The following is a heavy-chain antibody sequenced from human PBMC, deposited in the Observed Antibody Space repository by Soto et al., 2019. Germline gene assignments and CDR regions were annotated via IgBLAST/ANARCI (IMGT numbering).Heavy chain of an antibody. CDR2: INPKSGGT. V-gene: IGHV1-2*02. Sequence: QVQLVQSGAEVKKPGASVNVSCKASGYTFTVYYMHWVRQAPGQGLEWMGWINPKSGGTMYPQKLQGRVSMTWDKSIRTAYMALTRLRSADTAAYYCAGYLAKGGGSAAFDYWGQGTLVTVSS. D-gene: IGHD1-26*01. CDR3: AGYLAKGGGSAAFDY. CDR1: GYTFTVYY. J-gene: IGHJ4*02.